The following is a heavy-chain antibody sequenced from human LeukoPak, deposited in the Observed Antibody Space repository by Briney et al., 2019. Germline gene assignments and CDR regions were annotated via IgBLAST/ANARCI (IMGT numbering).Heavy chain of an antibody. V-gene: IGHV4-59*01. CDR3: AGHHPRNTVDF. Sequence: SETLSLTCTVSGGSISSYYWSWIRQPPGKGLEWIGYIYYSGTTNYNPSLKSRVTISVDTSKNQFSLKLSSVTAADTAVYYCAGHHPRNTVDFWGQGTLVTVSS. D-gene: IGHD2/OR15-2a*01. CDR1: GGSISSYY. CDR2: IYYSGTT. J-gene: IGHJ4*02.